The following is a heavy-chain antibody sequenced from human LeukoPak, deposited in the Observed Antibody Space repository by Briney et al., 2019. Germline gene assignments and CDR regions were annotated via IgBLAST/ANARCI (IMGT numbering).Heavy chain of an antibody. D-gene: IGHD3-22*01. J-gene: IGHJ4*02. CDR2: VNPNSGGT. V-gene: IGHV1-2*02. CDR1: GYTFTSYY. CDR3: ARVYYYYDSSGILTLYFDY. Sequence: ASVKVSCKTSGYTFTSYYIHWVRQAPGPGIEWMGWVNPNSGGTNYAQMFPGRVTMTRDTSISTAYMELSRLRSDDTAVDYCARVYYYYDSSGILTLYFDYWGQGTLVTVSS.